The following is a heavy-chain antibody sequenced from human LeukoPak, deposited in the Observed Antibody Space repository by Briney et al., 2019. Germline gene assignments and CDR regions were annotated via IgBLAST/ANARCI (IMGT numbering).Heavy chain of an antibody. J-gene: IGHJ4*02. V-gene: IGHV3-66*02. Sequence: GGSLRLSCAASGLSDSSDYMSWVRQAPGKGLKWVSVIYAAGSTYYAASVKGRFTISRDNSENTLSLQMNSLRVEDTAVYYCARGGGAYCGGDCYRNFDCWGQGTLVTVSS. CDR1: GLSDSSDY. CDR3: ARGGGAYCGGDCYRNFDC. D-gene: IGHD2-21*02. CDR2: IYAAGST.